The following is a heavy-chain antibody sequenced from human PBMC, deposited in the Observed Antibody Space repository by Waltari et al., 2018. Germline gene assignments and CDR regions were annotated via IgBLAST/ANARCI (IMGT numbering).Heavy chain of an antibody. Sequence: QLQLQESGPGLVKPSETLSLTCTVSGGSISSSSSYWGWIRQPPGKGLEWIGSIYYSGSTYYNPSLKSRVTISVDTSKNQFSLKLSSVTAADTAVYYCASLITMRGWFDPWGQGTLVTVSS. J-gene: IGHJ5*02. D-gene: IGHD3-10*01. CDR2: IYYSGST. V-gene: IGHV4-39*01. CDR1: GGSISSSSSY. CDR3: ASLITMRGWFDP.